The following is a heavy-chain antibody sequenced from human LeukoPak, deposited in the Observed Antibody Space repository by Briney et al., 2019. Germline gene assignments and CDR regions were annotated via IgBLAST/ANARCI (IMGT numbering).Heavy chain of an antibody. CDR3: ASHYDSSGFDY. CDR1: GFTFSSYG. CDR2: IWYDGSNK. D-gene: IGHD3-22*01. V-gene: IGHV3-33*01. J-gene: IGHJ4*02. Sequence: GGSLRLSCAASGFTFSSYGMHWVRQAPGKGLERVAVIWYDGSNKYYADSVKGRFTISRDNSKNTLYLQMNSLRAEDTAVYYCASHYDSSGFDYWGQGTLVTVSS.